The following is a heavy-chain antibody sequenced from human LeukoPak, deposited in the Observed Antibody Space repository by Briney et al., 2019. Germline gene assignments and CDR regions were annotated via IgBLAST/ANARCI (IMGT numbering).Heavy chain of an antibody. CDR3: ARDTVEDGSSYSYYYYGMDV. CDR1: GSTFSSYE. J-gene: IGHJ6*02. D-gene: IGHD6-13*01. Sequence: PGGSLRLSCAASGSTFSSYEMNWVRQAPGKGLEWVSYISSSGSTIYYADSVKGRFTISRDNAKNSLYLQMNSLRAEDTAVYYCARDTVEDGSSYSYYYYGMDVWGQGTTVTVSS. V-gene: IGHV3-48*03. CDR2: ISSSGSTI.